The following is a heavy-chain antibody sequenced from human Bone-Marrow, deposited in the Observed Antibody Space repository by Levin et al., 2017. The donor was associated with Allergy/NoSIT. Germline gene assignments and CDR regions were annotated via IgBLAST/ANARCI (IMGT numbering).Heavy chain of an antibody. CDR1: GGSISSGNYY. CDR3: ARVGHVMESSGTSWYSFSYYYMDV. D-gene: IGHD2-2*02. J-gene: IGHJ6*03. V-gene: IGHV4-61*02. CDR2: IYTSGST. Sequence: SETLSLTCTVSGGSISSGNYYWSWIRQPAGERLEWIGRIYTSGSTNYNPSLKSRVTISLDTFKNQFSLKLTSVTAADTAVYYCARVGHVMESSGTSWYSFSYYYMDVWGKGTTVTVSS.